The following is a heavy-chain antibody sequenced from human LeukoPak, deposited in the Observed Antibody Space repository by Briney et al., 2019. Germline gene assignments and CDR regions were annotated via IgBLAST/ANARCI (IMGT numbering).Heavy chain of an antibody. J-gene: IGHJ4*02. V-gene: IGHV4-34*01. CDR2: INHSGST. Sequence: PSETLSLTCAVYGGSFSGYYWSWIRQPPGKAPEWIGEINHSGSTNYNPSLKSRVTISVDTSKNQFSLKLSSVTAADTAVYYCARSRTIFGVTYYFDYWDQGTLVTVSS. D-gene: IGHD3-3*01. CDR3: ARSRTIFGVTYYFDY. CDR1: GGSFSGYY.